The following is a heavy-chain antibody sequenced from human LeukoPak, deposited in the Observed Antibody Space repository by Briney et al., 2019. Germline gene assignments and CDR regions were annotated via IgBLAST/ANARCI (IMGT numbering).Heavy chain of an antibody. CDR1: GFTFSSNS. CDR2: ISNDGSNK. J-gene: IGHJ4*02. V-gene: IGHV3-30*14. Sequence: GGSLRLSCAASGFTFSSNSMHWVRQAPGKGLEWVTVISNDGSNKYYADSVKGRFTISRDNSRNTLSLQMNSLRVDDTAVYYCARGFRSVTTWGYFDYWGQGALVTVSS. D-gene: IGHD4-17*01. CDR3: ARGFRSVTTWGYFDY.